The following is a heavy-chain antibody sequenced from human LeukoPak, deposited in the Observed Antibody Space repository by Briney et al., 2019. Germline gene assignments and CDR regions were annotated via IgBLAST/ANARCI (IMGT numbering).Heavy chain of an antibody. Sequence: PGGSLRLSCAASGFTFSSFGMSWVRQAPGKGLEWVSGISGSGGNTHYADSVKGRFTLSRDNSKNTLYLQMNSLRAEDTAVYYCAKTTRQQLTFRAYFDYWGQGTLVTVSS. CDR3: AKTTRQQLTFRAYFDY. V-gene: IGHV3-23*01. J-gene: IGHJ4*02. CDR1: GFTFSSFG. CDR2: ISGSGGNT. D-gene: IGHD6-13*01.